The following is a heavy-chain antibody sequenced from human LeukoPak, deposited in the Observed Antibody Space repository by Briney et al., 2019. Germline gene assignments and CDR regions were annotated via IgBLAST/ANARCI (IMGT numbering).Heavy chain of an antibody. Sequence: PSETLSLTCTVSGGSTSSYYWSWIRQPPGKGLEWIGYIYYSGSTNYNPSLKSRVTISVDTSKNQFSLKLSSVTAADTAVYYCARTSRDGYNYDYWGQGTLVTVSS. J-gene: IGHJ4*02. CDR3: ARTSRDGYNYDY. V-gene: IGHV4-59*08. CDR2: IYYSGST. D-gene: IGHD5-24*01. CDR1: GGSTSSYY.